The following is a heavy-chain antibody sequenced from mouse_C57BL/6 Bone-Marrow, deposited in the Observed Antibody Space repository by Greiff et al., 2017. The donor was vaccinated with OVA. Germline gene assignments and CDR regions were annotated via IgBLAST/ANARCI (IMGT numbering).Heavy chain of an antibody. Sequence: EVQLVESGGGLVQPKGSLKLSCAASGFSFNTYAMNWVRQAPGKGLEWVARIRSKSNNYATYYAVSVKDRFTISRDDSESMLYLQMNNLKTEDTAMYYCVRGGYYYAMDYWGQGTSVTVSS. V-gene: IGHV10-1*01. CDR2: IRSKSNNYAT. CDR3: VRGGYYYAMDY. J-gene: IGHJ4*01. D-gene: IGHD2-2*01. CDR1: GFSFNTYA.